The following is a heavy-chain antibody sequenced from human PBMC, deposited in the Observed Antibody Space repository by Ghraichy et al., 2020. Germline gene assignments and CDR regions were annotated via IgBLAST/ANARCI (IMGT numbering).Heavy chain of an antibody. CDR2: IYYSGST. D-gene: IGHD3-10*01. CDR3: ARQKLTYAGDY. V-gene: IGHV4-39*01. J-gene: IGHJ4*02. Sequence: GSLRLSCTVSGGSISSSSYYWGWIRQPPGKGLEWIGNIYYSGSTYYNPSLKSRVTISVDTSKNQFSLKLSSVTAADTAVYYCARQKLTYAGDYWGQGTLVTVSS. CDR1: GGSISSSSYY.